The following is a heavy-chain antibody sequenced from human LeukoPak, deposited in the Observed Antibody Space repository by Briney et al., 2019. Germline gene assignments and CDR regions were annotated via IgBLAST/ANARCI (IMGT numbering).Heavy chain of an antibody. Sequence: TGGSLRLSCEASGFMFSNYIMHWVRQAPGKGLEWVAVVSYDGVYKYYADSVKGRFTISRDNSGNTLYVEMSSLRVEDTAVYYCAAGGVGEIVSQNFFGMDVWGQGTTVIVSS. V-gene: IGHV3-30-3*01. CDR2: VSYDGVYK. D-gene: IGHD3-16*01. J-gene: IGHJ6*02. CDR1: GFMFSNYI. CDR3: AAGGVGEIVSQNFFGMDV.